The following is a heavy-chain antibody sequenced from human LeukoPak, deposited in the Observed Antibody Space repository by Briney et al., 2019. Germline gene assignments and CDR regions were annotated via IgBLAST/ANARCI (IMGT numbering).Heavy chain of an antibody. Sequence: SENLSLNCTVSGGSISSSSYYWGWIRQPPGKGLGWIGSIYYSGSTYYNPSLKSRVTISVDTSKNQFSLKLSSVTAADTAVYYCARPIRGITLRRGAALNGFDIWGQGTMVTVSS. D-gene: IGHD3-10*01. J-gene: IGHJ3*02. CDR1: GGSISSSSYY. V-gene: IGHV4-39*01. CDR2: IYYSGST. CDR3: ARPIRGITLRRGAALNGFDI.